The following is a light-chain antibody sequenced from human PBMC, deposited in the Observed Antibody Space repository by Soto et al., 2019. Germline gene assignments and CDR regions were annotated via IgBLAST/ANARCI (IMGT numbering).Light chain of an antibody. J-gene: IGLJ2*01. CDR1: SSNIGNTY. CDR2: DNN. V-gene: IGLV1-51*01. Sequence: QSVLTQPPSVSAAXXXKVXXXCSGSSSNIGNTYVSWYQQLPGTAPKLLIYDNNKRPSGIPDRFSGSTSGTSATLGITGLQTGDEADYYCGTWDSSLSVVVFGGGTKLTVL. CDR3: GTWDSSLSVVV.